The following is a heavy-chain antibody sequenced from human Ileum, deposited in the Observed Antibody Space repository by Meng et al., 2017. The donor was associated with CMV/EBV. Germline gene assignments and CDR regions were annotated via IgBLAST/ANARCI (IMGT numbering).Heavy chain of an antibody. CDR2: KHTSGST. CDR3: ASQICYFDY. V-gene: IGHV4-61*02. J-gene: IGHJ4*02. CDR1: CCAVNSGNDW. Sequence: SASRLLTLSPPLSLTGTGSCCAVNSGNDWRGWDGQPYSNEMELIERKHTSGSTISNPSLKSRISISRDPSNNQFSLKLTSLTAADTAVYYCASQICYFDYWGQGILVTVSS.